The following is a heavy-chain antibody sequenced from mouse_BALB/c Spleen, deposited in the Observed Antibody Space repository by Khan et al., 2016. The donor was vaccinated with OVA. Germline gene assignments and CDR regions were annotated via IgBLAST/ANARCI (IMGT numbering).Heavy chain of an antibody. CDR3: ARSGYGNPFGY. V-gene: IGHV1S81*02. Sequence: QVQLQQPGAELVKPGASVKISCKASGYTFTSYYMYWVKQRPGQGLEWIGGINPNNGDTHFNEKFKNKATLTVDKSSSTAYMQLSRLTSEDSAVYYCARSGYGNPFGYWGQGTLVTVSA. J-gene: IGHJ3*01. CDR2: INPNNGDT. CDR1: GYTFTSYY. D-gene: IGHD2-1*01.